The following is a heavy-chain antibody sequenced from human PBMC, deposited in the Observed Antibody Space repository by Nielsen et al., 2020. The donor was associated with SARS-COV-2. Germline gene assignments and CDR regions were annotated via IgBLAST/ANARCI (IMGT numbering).Heavy chain of an antibody. Sequence: ASVKVSCKASGYTFTGYYMHWVRQAPGQGIEWMGWINPNSGGTNYAQKFQGWVTMTRDTSISTAYMELSRLRSDDTAVYYCARGKLELRYYGMDVWGQGTTVTVSS. CDR2: INPNSGGT. D-gene: IGHD1-7*01. J-gene: IGHJ6*02. CDR3: ARGKLELRYYGMDV. CDR1: GYTFTGYY. V-gene: IGHV1-2*04.